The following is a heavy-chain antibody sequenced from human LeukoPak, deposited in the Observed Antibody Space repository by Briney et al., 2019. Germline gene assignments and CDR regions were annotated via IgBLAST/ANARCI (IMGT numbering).Heavy chain of an antibody. J-gene: IGHJ4*02. CDR1: GFTFSSYT. CDR2: IDTSSNYI. CDR3: ARDVRGNYYDY. D-gene: IGHD1-26*01. Sequence: GGSLRLSCAASGFTFSSYTMNWVRQAPGKGLERVSSIDTSSNYIYYADSLKGRFTISRDDAKNSLYLQMNSLRAEDTAVYYCARDVRGNYYDYWGQGTLVAVSS. V-gene: IGHV3-21*01.